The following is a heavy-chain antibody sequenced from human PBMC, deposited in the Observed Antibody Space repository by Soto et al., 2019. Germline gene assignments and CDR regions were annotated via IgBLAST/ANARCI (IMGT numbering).Heavy chain of an antibody. CDR1: GYTFTSYG. J-gene: IGHJ4*02. V-gene: IGHV1-18*01. Sequence: ASVKVSCKASGYTFTSYGISWVRQAPGQGLEWMGWISAYNGNTNYAQKLQGRVTMTTDTSTSTAYMELRSLRSDDTAVYYCARDQPVTIFGEPQWHYWGQGTLVTVSS. CDR3: ARDQPVTIFGEPQWHY. CDR2: ISAYNGNT. D-gene: IGHD3-3*01.